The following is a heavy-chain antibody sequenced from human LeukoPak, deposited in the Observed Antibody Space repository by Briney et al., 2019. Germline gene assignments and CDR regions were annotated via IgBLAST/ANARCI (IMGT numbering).Heavy chain of an antibody. CDR2: IYHSGST. J-gene: IGHJ5*02. V-gene: IGHV4-30-2*01. Sequence: PSETLSLTCTVSGGSISSGGYSWSWIRQPPGKGLEWIGYIYHSGSTYYNPSLKSRVTISVDRSKNQFSLKLSSVTAADTAVYYCARATPLPAAIFYGAAWFDPWGQGTLVTVSS. CDR1: GGSISSGGYS. CDR3: ARATPLPAAIFYGAAWFDP. D-gene: IGHD2-2*01.